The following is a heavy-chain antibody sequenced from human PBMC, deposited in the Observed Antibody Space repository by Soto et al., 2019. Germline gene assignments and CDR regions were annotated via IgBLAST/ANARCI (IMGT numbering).Heavy chain of an antibody. V-gene: IGHV4-34*01. D-gene: IGHD3-16*01. J-gene: IGHJ5*02. CDR2: ITFRGVT. CDR3: ERKLEASIRHVQCFYYKCLDP. Sequence: SDTLALACDFRVYSLSGDAWSGIRQPPGKGLEWIGEITFRGVTNYHPSLKSRLSMSVDTSKNRISLNVSSVTAAYTALYFCERKLEASIRHVQCFYYKCLDPWGTRNMVNVS. CDR1: VYSLSGDA.